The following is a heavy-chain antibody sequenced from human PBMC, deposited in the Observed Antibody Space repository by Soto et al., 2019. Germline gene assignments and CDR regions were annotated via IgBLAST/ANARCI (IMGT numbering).Heavy chain of an antibody. CDR2: ISFDGRNK. D-gene: IGHD1-1*01. CDR3: AKDTSKYSNNWPAYYGLDV. V-gene: IGHV3-30*18. Sequence: QVQLVESGGGVVQPGRSLRLSCAASGFTFSSFGMHWVRQAPGKGLEWVAVISFDGRNKYYADSVKGRFTISRDNSKNPLSLQMHSLKAEDTAVYYCAKDTSKYSNNWPAYYGLDVWGQGTTVTVSS. J-gene: IGHJ6*02. CDR1: GFTFSSFG.